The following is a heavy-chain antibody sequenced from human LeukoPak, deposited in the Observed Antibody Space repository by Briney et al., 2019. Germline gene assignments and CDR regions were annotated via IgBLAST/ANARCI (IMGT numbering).Heavy chain of an antibody. J-gene: IGHJ4*02. V-gene: IGHV3-23*01. D-gene: IGHD5-12*01. CDR3: AKDDHYRGYGNNDY. CDR1: GFTFSSYA. CDR2: ISGSGGST. Sequence: PGGSLRLSCAASGFTFSSYAMSWVRQAPGKGLEWVSAISGSGGSTYYADSVKGRFTISRDNSKNTLYLQMNSLRAEDTAVYYCAKDDHYRGYGNNDYWGQGTLVTVSS.